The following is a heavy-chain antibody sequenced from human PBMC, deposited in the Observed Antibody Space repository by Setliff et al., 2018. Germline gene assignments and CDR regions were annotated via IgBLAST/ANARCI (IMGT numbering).Heavy chain of an antibody. D-gene: IGHD2-15*01. CDR1: GFTFSSYA. V-gene: IGHV3-23*01. CDR2: IRSNGGAT. CDR3: ARSENCYATHCSPYDY. Sequence: PGGSLRLSCEASGFTFSSYAMNWVRQAPGKGLEWVSGIRSNGGATYYAQSVKGRFTISRDNSKSTLYLELDSLRAEDTAVYFCARSENCYATHCSPYDYWGQGALVTVSS. J-gene: IGHJ4*02.